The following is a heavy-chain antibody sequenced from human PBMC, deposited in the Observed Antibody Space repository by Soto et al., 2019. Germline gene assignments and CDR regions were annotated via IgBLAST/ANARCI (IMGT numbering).Heavy chain of an antibody. J-gene: IGHJ6*02. CDR2: ISYDGSNK. CDR1: GFTFSSYG. Sequence: PGGSVRLSCAASGFTFSSYGMHWVRQAPGKGLEWVAVISYDGSNKYYADSVKGRFTISRDNSKNTLYLQMNSLRAEDTAVYYCAKVGPVVPAATHYYGMDVWGQGATVTVSS. D-gene: IGHD2-2*01. CDR3: AKVGPVVPAATHYYGMDV. V-gene: IGHV3-30*18.